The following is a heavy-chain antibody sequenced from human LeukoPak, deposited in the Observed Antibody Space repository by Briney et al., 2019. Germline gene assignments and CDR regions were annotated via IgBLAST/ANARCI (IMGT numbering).Heavy chain of an antibody. CDR1: GFTFGDYA. CDR2: IRSKAYGGTT. CDR3: TRVSSLPPGLGLL. J-gene: IGHJ4*02. Sequence: GGSLRLSCTASGFTFGDYAMSWVRQAPGKGLEWVGFIRSKAYGGTTEYAASVKGRFTISRDDSKSIAYLQMNSLKTEDTAVYYCTRVSSLPPGLGLLWGQGTLVTVSS. V-gene: IGHV3-49*04. D-gene: IGHD3/OR15-3a*01.